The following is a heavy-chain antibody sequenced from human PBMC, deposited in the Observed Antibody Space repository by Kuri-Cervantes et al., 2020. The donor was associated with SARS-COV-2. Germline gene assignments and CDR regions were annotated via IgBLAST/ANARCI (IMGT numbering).Heavy chain of an antibody. CDR3: TRVKLLWFGEFS. D-gene: IGHD3-10*01. Sequence: GESLKISFTASGFTFGDYAMSWVRQAPGKGLEWVGFIRSKAYGGTTEYAASVKGRFTISRDDSKSIAYLQMNSLKTEDTAVYYCTRVKLLWFGEFSWGQGTLVTVSS. CDR2: IRSKAYGGTT. J-gene: IGHJ4*02. CDR1: GFTFGDYA. V-gene: IGHV3-49*04.